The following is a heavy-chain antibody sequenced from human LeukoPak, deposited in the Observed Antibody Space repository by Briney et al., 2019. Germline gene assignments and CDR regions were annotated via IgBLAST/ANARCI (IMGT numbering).Heavy chain of an antibody. D-gene: IGHD4-17*01. CDR1: GYTFTSYY. CDR3: ARQDYGDYVYY. J-gene: IGHJ4*02. Sequence: ASVKVSCKASGYTFTSYYMHWVRQAPGQGLEWLGIINPSGGSTSYAQKFQGRVTMTRDTSTSTVYMELSSLRSEDTAVYYCARQDYGDYVYYWGQGTLVTVSS. CDR2: INPSGGST. V-gene: IGHV1-46*01.